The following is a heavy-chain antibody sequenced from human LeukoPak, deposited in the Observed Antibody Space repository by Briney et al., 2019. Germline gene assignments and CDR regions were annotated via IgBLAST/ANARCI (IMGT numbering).Heavy chain of an antibody. J-gene: IGHJ4*02. V-gene: IGHV3-30-3*01. CDR3: ARDNAVDYGDYAFDY. Sequence: GGSLRLSCAASGFIFSSYAMHWVRQAPGKGLEWVAVISYDGSNKYYADSVKGRFTISRDNSKNTLYLQMNSLRAEDTAVYYCARDNAVDYGDYAFDYWGQGTLVTVSS. CDR2: ISYDGSNK. D-gene: IGHD4-17*01. CDR1: GFIFSSYA.